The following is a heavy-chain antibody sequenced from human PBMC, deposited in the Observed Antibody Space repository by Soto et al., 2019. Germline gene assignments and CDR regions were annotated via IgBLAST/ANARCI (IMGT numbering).Heavy chain of an antibody. CDR2: IYYSGST. D-gene: IGHD3-10*02. CDR1: GGSISSYY. J-gene: IGHJ5*02. Sequence: ETLSLTCTVSGGSISSYYWSWIRQPPGKGLEWIGYIYYSGSTNYNPSLKSRVTISVDTSKNQFSLKLSSVTAADTAVYYCARHSALFGELSLWFDPWGQGTLVTVSS. CDR3: ARHSALFGELSLWFDP. V-gene: IGHV4-59*08.